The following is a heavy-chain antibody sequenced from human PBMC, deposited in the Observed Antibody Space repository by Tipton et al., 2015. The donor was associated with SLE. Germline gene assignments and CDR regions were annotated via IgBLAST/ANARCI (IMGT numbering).Heavy chain of an antibody. V-gene: IGHV4-34*01. D-gene: IGHD6-13*01. CDR2: INHSGST. J-gene: IGHJ4*02. Sequence: TLSLTCAVYGGSFSGYYWSWIRQPPGKGLEWIGEINHSGSTNYNPSLKSRVTISVDTSKNQFSLKLSSVTAADTAVYYCARGHSSSWGQGTLVTVSS. CDR3: ARGHSSS. CDR1: GGSFSGYY.